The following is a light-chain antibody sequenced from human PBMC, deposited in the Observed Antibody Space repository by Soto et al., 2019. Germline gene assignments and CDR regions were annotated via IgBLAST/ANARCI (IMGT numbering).Light chain of an antibody. CDR1: QSISTR. CDR3: QHPGT. J-gene: IGKJ1*01. V-gene: IGKV1-5*03. Sequence: DIQMTQSPSTLSSSVGDRVTISCRASQSISTRLAWYQQKPGRATTLLIYKASDLKTGVPSRVSGSGSVTEFTPSITSQQPDDYAIDYGQHPGTFGQGTKVEIK. CDR2: KAS.